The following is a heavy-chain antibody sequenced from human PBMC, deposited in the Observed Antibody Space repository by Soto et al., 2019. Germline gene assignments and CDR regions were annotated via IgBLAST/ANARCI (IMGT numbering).Heavy chain of an antibody. CDR3: AADPGRETTVKYYYYMDV. V-gene: IGHV1-58*02. J-gene: IGHJ6*03. Sequence: ASVKVSCKASGFTFTSSAMQWVRQARGQRLEWIGWIVVGSGNTNYAQKFQERVTITRDMSTSTAYMELSSLRSEDTAVYYCAADPGRETTVKYYYYMDVWGKGTTVTVSS. CDR1: GFTFTSSA. D-gene: IGHD4-17*01. CDR2: IVVGSGNT.